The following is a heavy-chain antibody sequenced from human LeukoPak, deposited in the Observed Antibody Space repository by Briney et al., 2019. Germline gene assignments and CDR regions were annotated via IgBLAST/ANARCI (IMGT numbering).Heavy chain of an antibody. V-gene: IGHV4-34*01. CDR3: ALGGLWFGELYWFDP. CDR1: GGSFSGYY. Sequence: SETLSLTCAVYGGSFSGYYWSWIRQPPGKGLEWIGEINHSGSTKYNPSLKSRVTISVDTSKNQFSLKLSSMTAADTAVYYCALGGLWFGELYWFDPWGQGTLVTVSS. J-gene: IGHJ5*02. CDR2: INHSGST. D-gene: IGHD3-10*01.